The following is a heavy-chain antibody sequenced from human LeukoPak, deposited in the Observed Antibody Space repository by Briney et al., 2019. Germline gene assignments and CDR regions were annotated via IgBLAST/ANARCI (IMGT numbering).Heavy chain of an antibody. V-gene: IGHV3-7*01. J-gene: IGHJ4*02. D-gene: IGHD1-26*01. CDR2: TKPDGSAE. Sequence: PGGSLRLSCAASGFTFRNYWMGWVRQAPGKGLEWVANTKPDGSAEYYADSVRGRFTTSRDNANNFLYLQMNRLRAEDTAVYYCAKDYSGTYFDYWGQGTLVTVSS. CDR1: GFTFRNYW. CDR3: AKDYSGTYFDY.